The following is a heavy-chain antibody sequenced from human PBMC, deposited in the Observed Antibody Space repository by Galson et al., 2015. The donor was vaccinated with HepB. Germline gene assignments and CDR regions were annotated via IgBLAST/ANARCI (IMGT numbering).Heavy chain of an antibody. V-gene: IGHV4-31*01. CDR3: VSHKWEQYYYMDV. D-gene: IGHD1-26*01. J-gene: IGHJ6*03. CDR1: GGSISSGGYY. Sequence: LSLTCTVSGGSISSGGYYWSWIRQHPGKGLEWTGYIYNSGSTYYNPSLRSLLTMSLDTSKNQFSLKLNSVTAADTAVYYCVSHKWEQYYYMDVWGKGTTVTVSS. CDR2: IYNSGST.